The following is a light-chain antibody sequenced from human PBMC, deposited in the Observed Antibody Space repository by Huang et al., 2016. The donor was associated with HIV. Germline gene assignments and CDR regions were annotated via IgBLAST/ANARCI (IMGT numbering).Light chain of an antibody. J-gene: IGKJ2*01. CDR1: QGISSY. CDR2: GAS. V-gene: IGKV1-8*01. CDR3: QQYYIYPHA. Sequence: AIRMTQSPSSLSAATGDSVTITCRASQGISSYLAWYQQKPGKAPKLLMSGASTLQSGVPLRFSGSGFGTEFTLTIDGLQSEDLGTYHCQQYYIYPHAFGQGTKLEI.